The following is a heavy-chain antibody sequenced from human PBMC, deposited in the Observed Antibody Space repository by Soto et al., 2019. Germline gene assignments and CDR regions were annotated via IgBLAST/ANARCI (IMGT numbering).Heavy chain of an antibody. Sequence: ASGKVSCKACGYSFTNNDVSWVRQATGQGLEWMGWMNPGSGDTGYAQKFQGRVTMTRDISTATAYMELSSLRSDDTATYYCARLATFGSLNWFDPWGQGTLVTVSS. D-gene: IGHD3-16*01. CDR3: ARLATFGSLNWFDP. CDR2: MNPGSGDT. CDR1: GYSFTNND. V-gene: IGHV1-8*01. J-gene: IGHJ5*02.